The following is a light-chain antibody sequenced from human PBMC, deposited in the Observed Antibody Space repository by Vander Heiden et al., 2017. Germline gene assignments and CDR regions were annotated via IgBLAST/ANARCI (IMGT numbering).Light chain of an antibody. V-gene: IGLV7-46*01. CDR1: TGAVTSNYY. CDR3: LLSYPGSRPVV. J-gene: IGLJ2*01. CDR2: DTS. Sequence: VVTQEPSLTVSPGGTVTLTCDSSTGAVTSNYYAYWVQHKAGQAPRTLIFDTSNKNSWTPARFSGSLLGGKAALTLSGAQPDDEAEYYCLLSYPGSRPVVFGGGTKLTVL.